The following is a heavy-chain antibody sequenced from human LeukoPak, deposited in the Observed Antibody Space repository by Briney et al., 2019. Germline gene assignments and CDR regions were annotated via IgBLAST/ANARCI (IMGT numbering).Heavy chain of an antibody. D-gene: IGHD2-15*01. V-gene: IGHV4-30-4*08. CDR3: AXVGCSGGSCYSGPYYYXXGMAV. CDR2: IYYSGST. J-gene: IGHJ6*01. CDR1: GGSISSGDYY. Sequence: SQTLSLTCTVSGGSISSGDYYWSWIRQPPGKGLERIGYIYYSGSTYYNPSLKSRVTISVDTSKNQSSLKLSSVTAADTAVYYCAXVGCSGGSCYSGPYYYXXGMAVW.